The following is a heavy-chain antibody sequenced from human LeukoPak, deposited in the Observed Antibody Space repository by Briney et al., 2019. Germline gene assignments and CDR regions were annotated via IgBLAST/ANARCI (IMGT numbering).Heavy chain of an antibody. J-gene: IGHJ4*02. CDR2: ISSSGSAI. CDR3: ARAGLGEFDY. CDR1: GFTFSSYE. D-gene: IGHD3-10*01. V-gene: IGHV3-48*03. Sequence: GGSLRLSCAASGFTFSSYEMNWVRQAPGKGLEWVSYISSSGSAIYYADSVKGRFTISRDNAKNSLYLQMNSLRAEDTAVYYCARAGLGEFDYWGQGTLVTVSS.